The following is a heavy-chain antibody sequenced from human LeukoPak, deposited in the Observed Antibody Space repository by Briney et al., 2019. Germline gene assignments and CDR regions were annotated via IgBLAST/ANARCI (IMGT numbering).Heavy chain of an antibody. Sequence: PSETLSLTCTVSGGSISSGDYYWNWIRQPPGKGLEWIGYISYSGSTHYNPSLKSRATISADTSKNQFSLKLTSMTAADTAVYHCARGGEGYNYVYWGQGTLVTVSS. CDR1: GGSISSGDYY. J-gene: IGHJ4*02. D-gene: IGHD5-24*01. CDR3: ARGGEGYNYVY. CDR2: ISYSGST. V-gene: IGHV4-30-4*01.